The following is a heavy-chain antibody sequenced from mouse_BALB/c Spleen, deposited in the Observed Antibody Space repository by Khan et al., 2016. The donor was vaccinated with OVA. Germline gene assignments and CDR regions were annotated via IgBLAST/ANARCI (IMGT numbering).Heavy chain of an antibody. D-gene: IGHD2-14*01. J-gene: IGHJ3*01. V-gene: IGHV1-26*01. CDR3: ARGYDFFAY. Sequence: EVQLQQSGPDLVKPGASVKMSCKASGYSFTGYCMNWVKQSHGKSLECIGRVNPNTGNTNYNQKFKGKAILIVDTSSSTAYMELRSLTSEDSAVYYCARGYDFFAYWGQGTLVTVSA. CDR1: GYSFTGYC. CDR2: VNPNTGNT.